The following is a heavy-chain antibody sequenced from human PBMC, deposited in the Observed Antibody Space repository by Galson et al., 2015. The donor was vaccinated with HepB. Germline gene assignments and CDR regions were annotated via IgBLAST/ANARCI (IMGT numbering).Heavy chain of an antibody. CDR1: GYTFTDYH. V-gene: IGHV1-2*02. J-gene: IGHJ4*02. Sequence: SVKVSCKASGYTFTDYHMHWVRQAPGQGLEWMGWINPKSGSTKYAQKFQGRVTMTRDTSISTAYMQLSSLRSDDTAVYYCARSISSGYENYWGQGTLVTASS. CDR3: ARSISSGYENY. CDR2: INPKSGST. D-gene: IGHD5-12*01.